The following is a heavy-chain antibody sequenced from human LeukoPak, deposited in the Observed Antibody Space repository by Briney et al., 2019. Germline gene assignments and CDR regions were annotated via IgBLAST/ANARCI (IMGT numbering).Heavy chain of an antibody. J-gene: IGHJ5*02. Sequence: ASETLSLTCTISGGSINSYYWTWIRQPPGKGLEWIGEINHSGSTNYNPSLKSRVTISVDTSKNQFSLKLSSVTAADTAVYYCARGQGRRSTRSWFDPWGQGTLVTVSS. D-gene: IGHD3-10*01. CDR1: GGSINSYY. V-gene: IGHV4-34*01. CDR2: INHSGST. CDR3: ARGQGRRSTRSWFDP.